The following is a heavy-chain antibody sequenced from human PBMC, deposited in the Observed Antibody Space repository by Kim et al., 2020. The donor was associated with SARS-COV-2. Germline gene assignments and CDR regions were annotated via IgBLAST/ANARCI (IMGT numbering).Heavy chain of an antibody. V-gene: IGHV4-34*01. CDR2: INHSGST. CDR3: ARGVGRQWLVMGGQFDY. D-gene: IGHD6-19*01. Sequence: SETLSLTCAVYGGSFSGYYWSWIRQPPGKGLEWIGEINHSGSTNYNPSLKSRVTISVDTSKNQFSLKLSSVTAADTAVYYCARGVGRQWLVMGGQFDYWGQGTLVSVSS. J-gene: IGHJ4*02. CDR1: GGSFSGYY.